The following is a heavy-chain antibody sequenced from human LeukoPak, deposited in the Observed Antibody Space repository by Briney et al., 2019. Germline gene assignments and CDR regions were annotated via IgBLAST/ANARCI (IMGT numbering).Heavy chain of an antibody. V-gene: IGHV1-18*01. Sequence: ASVKVSCKASGYTFTSYGISWVRQAPGQGLEWMGWISAYNGNTNYAQKLQGRVTMTTDTSTSTAYMELRSLRSDDTAVYYCARDRYYDSSGYYYFDLDYWGQGTLVTVSS. CDR3: ARDRYYDSSGYYYFDLDY. D-gene: IGHD3-22*01. CDR2: ISAYNGNT. J-gene: IGHJ4*02. CDR1: GYTFTSYG.